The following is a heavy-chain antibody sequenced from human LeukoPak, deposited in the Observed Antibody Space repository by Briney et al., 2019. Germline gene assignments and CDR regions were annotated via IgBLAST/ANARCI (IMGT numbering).Heavy chain of an antibody. V-gene: IGHV4-61*02. CDR2: IYTSGST. CDR1: GGSISSGSYY. J-gene: IGHJ4*02. D-gene: IGHD3-9*01. CDR3: AREGYDILTGYSPIDY. Sequence: SETLSLTCTVSGGSISSGSYYWSWIRQPAGKGLEWIGRIYTSGSTNYNPSLKSRVTISVDTSKNQFSLKLSSLTAADTAVYYCAREGYDILTGYSPIDYWGQGTLVTVSS.